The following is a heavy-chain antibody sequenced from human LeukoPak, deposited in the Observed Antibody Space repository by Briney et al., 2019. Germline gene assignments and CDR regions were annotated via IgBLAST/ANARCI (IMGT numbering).Heavy chain of an antibody. Sequence: SETMSLTCAVYGGSFSGYYWSWIRQPPGKGLEWIGEINHSGSTNYNPSLKSRVTISVDTSKNQFSLKLSSVTAADTAVYYCARGDYYDSSGYQSPSFDYWGQGTLVTVSS. CDR2: INHSGST. V-gene: IGHV4-34*01. J-gene: IGHJ4*02. D-gene: IGHD3-22*01. CDR3: ARGDYYDSSGYQSPSFDY. CDR1: GGSFSGYY.